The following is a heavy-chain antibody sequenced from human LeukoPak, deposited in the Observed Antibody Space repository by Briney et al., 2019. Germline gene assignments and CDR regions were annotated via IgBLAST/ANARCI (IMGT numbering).Heavy chain of an antibody. D-gene: IGHD3-3*01. CDR1: GGSFSGYY. V-gene: IGHV4-59*01. CDR2: IYYSGST. J-gene: IGHJ4*02. CDR3: ARIAYDFWSGYKYYFDY. Sequence: KSSETLSLTCAVYGGSFSGYYWSWIRQPPGKGLEWIGYIYYSGSTNYNPSLKSRVTISVDTSKNQFSLKLSSVTAADTAVYYCARIAYDFWSGYKYYFDYWGQGTLVTVSS.